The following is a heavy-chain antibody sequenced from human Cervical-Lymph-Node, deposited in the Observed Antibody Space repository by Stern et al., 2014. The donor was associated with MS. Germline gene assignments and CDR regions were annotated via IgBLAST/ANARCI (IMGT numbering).Heavy chain of an antibody. CDR3: ARHSVKSTSNFDY. Sequence: VQLVQSGPEMKKPGASVKVSCKALGYTFTSYGISWVRQAPGQGLEWMGWISGYNCDKKYAQKFQGRVTMTTDTSTSTAYMELRSLRSDDTAVYYCARHSVKSTSNFDYWGQGTQVTVSS. V-gene: IGHV1-18*01. J-gene: IGHJ4*02. D-gene: IGHD2-21*01. CDR1: GYTFTSYG. CDR2: ISGYNCDK.